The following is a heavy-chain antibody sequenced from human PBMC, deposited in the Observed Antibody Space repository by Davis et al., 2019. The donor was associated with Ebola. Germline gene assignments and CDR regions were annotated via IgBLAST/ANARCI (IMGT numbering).Heavy chain of an antibody. D-gene: IGHD5-18*01. J-gene: IGHJ4*02. CDR1: GFTFSSYA. CDR3: ASGEGSYGYLDY. Sequence: PGGSLRLSCAASGFTFSSYAMHWVRQAPGKGLEWVAVISYDGSNKYYADSVKGRFTISRDNPKNTLYLEMNSLRAEDTAVFYCASGEGSYGYLDYWGQGTLVTVSS. CDR2: ISYDGSNK. V-gene: IGHV3-30*04.